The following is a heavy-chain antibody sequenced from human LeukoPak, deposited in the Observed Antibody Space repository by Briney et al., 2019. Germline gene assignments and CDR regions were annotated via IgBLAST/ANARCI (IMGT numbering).Heavy chain of an antibody. CDR2: IYYSGIT. V-gene: IGHV4-59*01. CDR3: AIAVPRQQLVRNHLGHPRDY. D-gene: IGHD6-13*01. Sequence: KPSETLSLTCTVSGDSISGYYWNWIRQSPGRGLEWIGYIYYSGITNYNPSLKSRVTISVDTSMNQFSLKLSSVTAADTAVYYCAIAVPRQQLVRNHLGHPRDYWGQGTLVTVSS. CDR1: GDSISGYY. J-gene: IGHJ4*02.